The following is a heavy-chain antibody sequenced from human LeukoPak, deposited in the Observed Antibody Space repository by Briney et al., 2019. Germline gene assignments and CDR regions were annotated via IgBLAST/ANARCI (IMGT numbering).Heavy chain of an antibody. V-gene: IGHV4-34*01. CDR2: INHSGST. CDR3: ARYDFWSGYYLGY. Sequence: SETLSLTCAVYGGSFSGYYWSWIRQPPGKGLEWIGEINHSGSTNYNPSLKSRVTISVDTSKNQFSLRLSSVTAADTAVYYCARYDFWSGYYLGYWGQGTLVTVSS. J-gene: IGHJ4*02. CDR1: GGSFSGYY. D-gene: IGHD3-3*01.